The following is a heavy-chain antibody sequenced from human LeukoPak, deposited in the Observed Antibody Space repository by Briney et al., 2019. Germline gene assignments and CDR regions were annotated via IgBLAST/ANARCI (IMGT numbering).Heavy chain of an antibody. D-gene: IGHD3-16*02. J-gene: IGHJ4*02. V-gene: IGHV3-23*01. CDR2: IGGSGTDT. Sequence: GGSLRLSCAASGFTFGNYAMSWVRQAPGRGLQWVAAIGGSGTDTDYADSVKGRFTISRDNAKNSLYLQMTSLRAEDTAVYYCVRDYRACFDYWGQGTLVTVSS. CDR1: GFTFGNYA. CDR3: VRDYRACFDY.